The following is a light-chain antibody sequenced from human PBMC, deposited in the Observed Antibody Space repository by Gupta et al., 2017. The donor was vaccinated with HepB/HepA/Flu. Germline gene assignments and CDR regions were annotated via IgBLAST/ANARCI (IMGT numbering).Light chain of an antibody. CDR2: DVS. CDR1: SSDVGGYNY. Sequence: QSALTQPASVSGSPGQSITISCPGTSSDVGGYNYVSWYQQHPGKAPKLMVYDVSNRPSGVSNRFSGSKSCNTASLTISGLQAEDEADYYCSSYTSSSFWVFGGGTKLTVL. CDR3: SSYTSSSFWV. J-gene: IGLJ3*02. V-gene: IGLV2-14*01.